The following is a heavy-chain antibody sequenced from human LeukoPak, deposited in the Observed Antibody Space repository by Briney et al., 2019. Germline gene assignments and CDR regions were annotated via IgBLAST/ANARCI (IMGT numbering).Heavy chain of an antibody. CDR3: ARRDPRGETPDY. CDR1: GGSFSGY. Sequence: SETLSLTCAVYGGSFSGYWSWIRQPPGKGLEWIGEINHTGSTNYNPSLKSRVTISVDTSKNQFSLKLSSVTAADTAVYYCARRDPRGETPDYWGQGTLVTVSS. J-gene: IGHJ4*02. CDR2: INHTGST. V-gene: IGHV4-34*01. D-gene: IGHD3-10*01.